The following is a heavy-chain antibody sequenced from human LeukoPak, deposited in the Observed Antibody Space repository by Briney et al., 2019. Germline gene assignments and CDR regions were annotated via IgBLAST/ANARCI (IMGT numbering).Heavy chain of an antibody. CDR1: GFTFSSYS. CDR2: ISSSSSYI. Sequence: GGSLRLSCAASGFTFSSYSMNWVRQAPGKGLEWVSSISSSSSYIYYADSVKGRFTISRDNAKNSLYLQMNSLRAEDTAVYYRARAVGIAVAGTDYWGQGTLVTVSS. V-gene: IGHV3-21*01. D-gene: IGHD6-19*01. CDR3: ARAVGIAVAGTDY. J-gene: IGHJ4*02.